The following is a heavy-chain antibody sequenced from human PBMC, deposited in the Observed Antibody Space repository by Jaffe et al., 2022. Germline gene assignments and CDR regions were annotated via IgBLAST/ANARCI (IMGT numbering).Heavy chain of an antibody. CDR1: GFTFSNAW. CDR3: TTDPITIFGVVIDY. J-gene: IGHJ4*02. D-gene: IGHD3-3*01. Sequence: EVQLVESGGGLVKPGGSLRLSCAASGFTFSNAWMSWVRQAPGKGLEWVGRIKSKTDGGTTDYAAPVKGRFTISRDDSKNTLYLQMNSLKTEDTAVYYCTTDPITIFGVVIDYWGQGTLVTVSS. V-gene: IGHV3-15*01. CDR2: IKSKTDGGTT.